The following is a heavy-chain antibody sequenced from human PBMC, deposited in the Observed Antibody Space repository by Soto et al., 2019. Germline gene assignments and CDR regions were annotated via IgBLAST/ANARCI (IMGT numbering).Heavy chain of an antibody. CDR2: ISGSGGST. CDR1: GFTFSSYA. D-gene: IGHD3-22*01. J-gene: IGHJ4*02. Sequence: GGSLRLSCAASGFTFSSYAMSWVRQAPGKGLEWVSAISGSGGSTYYADSVKGRFTISRDNSKNTLYLQMNSLRAEDTAVYYCAKEQGQVVDLPGAFDYWGQGTLVTVSS. V-gene: IGHV3-23*01. CDR3: AKEQGQVVDLPGAFDY.